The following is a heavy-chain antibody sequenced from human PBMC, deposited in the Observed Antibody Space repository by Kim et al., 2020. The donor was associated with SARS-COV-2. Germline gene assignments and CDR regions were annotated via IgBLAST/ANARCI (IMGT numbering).Heavy chain of an antibody. CDR3: ARTSKYYDFWSGYRPHGWFGP. CDR1: GGSFSGYY. Sequence: SETLSLTCAVYGGSFSGYYWSWIRQPPGKGLEWIGEINHSGSTNYNPSLKSRVTISVDTSKNQFSLKLSSVTAADTAVYYCARTSKYYDFWSGYRPHGWFGPWGQGTLGNGSS. V-gene: IGHV4-34*01. CDR2: INHSGST. J-gene: IGHJ5*02. D-gene: IGHD3-3*01.